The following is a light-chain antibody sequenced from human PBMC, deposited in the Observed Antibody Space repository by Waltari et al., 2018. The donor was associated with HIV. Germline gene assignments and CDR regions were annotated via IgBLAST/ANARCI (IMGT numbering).Light chain of an antibody. V-gene: IGKV3-11*01. CDR2: DAS. J-gene: IGKJ5*01. Sequence: EIVLTHSPATLSLSPGDRPTLSCRASQSINNYLAWYQQRPGQAPRLLISDASNGATGIPPRFSGSGSGTDFTLTISSLEPEDFAVYYCQQRSNWPLTFGQGTRLEIK. CDR3: QQRSNWPLT. CDR1: QSINNY.